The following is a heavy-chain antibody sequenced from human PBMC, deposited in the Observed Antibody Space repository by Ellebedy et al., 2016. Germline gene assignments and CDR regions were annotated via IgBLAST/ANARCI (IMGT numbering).Heavy chain of an antibody. J-gene: IGHJ5*02. CDR3: ARFPIVRPETDWFDP. D-gene: IGHD1-26*01. CDR1: SISSHY. CDR2: IFYYGST. Sequence: SETLSLTCTVGSISSHYWSWIRQPPGKRLEWIGYIFYYGSTRYNPSLSDRVSMSVDTSKNQFSLRLSSVTAADTAVYYCARFPIVRPETDWFDPWGQGTLVTVSS. V-gene: IGHV4-59*11.